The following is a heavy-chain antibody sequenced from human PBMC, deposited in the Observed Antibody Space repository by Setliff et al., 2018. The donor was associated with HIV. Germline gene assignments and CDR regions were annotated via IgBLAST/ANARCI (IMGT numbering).Heavy chain of an antibody. CDR3: ARARFWSGYYTGDNYYYMDV. J-gene: IGHJ6*03. Sequence: SETLSLTCTVPGVSISSHYWSWIRQPPGKGLEWIGYIYNSGRTNYNPSLTSRVTTSVDTSKNQFSLKLSSVTAADTAVYYCARARFWSGYYTGDNYYYMDVWGKGTTVTVS. V-gene: IGHV4-59*11. CDR2: IYNSGRT. CDR1: GVSISSHY. D-gene: IGHD3-3*01.